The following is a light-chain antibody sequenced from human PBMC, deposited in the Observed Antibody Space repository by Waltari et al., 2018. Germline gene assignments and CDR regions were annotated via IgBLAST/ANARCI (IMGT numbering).Light chain of an antibody. Sequence: QLVLTQSPSASAPLGASVKLTCTLSSGHSNYAIAWPQQQPEKGPRFLMNLNSDGSHSRGDGISDRFSGSSSGSERYLTISSLQSEDEADYYCQTWDTGIWVFGGGTKLT. CDR3: QTWDTGIWV. CDR2: LNSDGSH. J-gene: IGLJ3*02. V-gene: IGLV4-69*01. CDR1: SGHSNYA.